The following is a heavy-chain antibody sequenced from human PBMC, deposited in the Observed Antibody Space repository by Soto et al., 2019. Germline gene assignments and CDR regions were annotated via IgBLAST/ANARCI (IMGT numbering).Heavy chain of an antibody. Sequence: QVQLVESGGGVVQPGRSLRLSCAASGFTFSSYGMHWVRQAPGKGLEWVAVIWYDGSNKYYADSVKGRFTISRDNSKNTXYLQMNSLRAEDTAVYYCARDGQDREQQLNYGMDVWGQGTTVTVSS. J-gene: IGHJ6*02. V-gene: IGHV3-33*01. CDR2: IWYDGSNK. D-gene: IGHD6-13*01. CDR3: ARDGQDREQQLNYGMDV. CDR1: GFTFSSYG.